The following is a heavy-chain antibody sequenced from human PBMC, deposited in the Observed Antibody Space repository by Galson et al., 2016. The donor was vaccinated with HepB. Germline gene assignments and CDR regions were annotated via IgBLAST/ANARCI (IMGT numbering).Heavy chain of an antibody. V-gene: IGHV3-11*06. CDR1: GFSFSDSY. D-gene: IGHD4-23*01. CDR2: IINTGNYA. CDR3: ARGLATTVVTPFDY. J-gene: IGHJ4*02. Sequence: SLRLSCAASGFSFSDSYMSWIRQAPGKGLEWVSYIINTGNYASYADSVKGRFTISRDNAKQSLYLQMNSLRDEDTAVYYCARGLATTVVTPFDYWGQGTLVTVSS.